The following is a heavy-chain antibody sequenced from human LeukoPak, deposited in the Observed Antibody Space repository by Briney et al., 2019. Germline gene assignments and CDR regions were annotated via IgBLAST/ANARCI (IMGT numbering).Heavy chain of an antibody. CDR3: ARAVVDSSGWDYYFDY. CDR1: GVSISSYY. CDR2: IYYSGST. J-gene: IGHJ4*02. Sequence: SETLSLTCTVSGVSISSYYWSWIRQPPGKGLEWIGYIYYSGSTNYNPSLKSRVTISVDTSKNQFSLKLSSVTAADTAVYYCARAVVDSSGWDYYFDYWGQGTLVTVSS. D-gene: IGHD6-19*01. V-gene: IGHV4-59*01.